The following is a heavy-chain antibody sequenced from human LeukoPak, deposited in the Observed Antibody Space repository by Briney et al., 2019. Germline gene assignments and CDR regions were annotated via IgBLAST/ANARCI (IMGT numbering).Heavy chain of an antibody. Sequence: ASVKVSCKASGYTFTRYYMHWVRQAPGQGLEWMGWINPNSGGTNYAQKFQGRVTMTRDTSISTAYMELSRLRSDDTAVYYCARGITIFGVVTHSWFDPWGQGTLVTVSS. D-gene: IGHD3-3*01. V-gene: IGHV1-2*02. CDR2: INPNSGGT. CDR1: GYTFTRYY. CDR3: ARGITIFGVVTHSWFDP. J-gene: IGHJ5*02.